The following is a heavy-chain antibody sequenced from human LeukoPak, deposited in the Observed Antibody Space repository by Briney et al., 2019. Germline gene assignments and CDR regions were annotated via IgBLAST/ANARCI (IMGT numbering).Heavy chain of an antibody. CDR1: GFSFSSNW. CDR3: ARVQQAGYFDN. Sequence: GGSLRLSCAASGFSFSSNWMSWVRQAPGKGLEWVANIKEDGSEKYYVDSVKGRFTISRDNAKKSLYLQMNSLRVEDTAVYYCARVQQAGYFDNWVQGTLVTVSS. D-gene: IGHD3-10*01. V-gene: IGHV3-7*01. J-gene: IGHJ4*02. CDR2: IKEDGSEK.